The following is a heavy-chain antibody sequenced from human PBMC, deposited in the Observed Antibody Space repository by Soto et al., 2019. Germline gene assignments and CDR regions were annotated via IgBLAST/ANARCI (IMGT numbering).Heavy chain of an antibody. D-gene: IGHD1-1*01. V-gene: IGHV1-2*02. CDR3: AREPATAKPEGVDF. Sequence: VKVSCKASGYTFSDYYIHWVRQAPGQGLEWMGWINPNSGGTKYAPKFQGGVTMTRDTSITTAYMELSRLRSGDTAVYYCAREPATAKPEGVDFWGQGSLVTVSS. CDR2: INPNSGGT. CDR1: GYTFSDYY. J-gene: IGHJ4*02.